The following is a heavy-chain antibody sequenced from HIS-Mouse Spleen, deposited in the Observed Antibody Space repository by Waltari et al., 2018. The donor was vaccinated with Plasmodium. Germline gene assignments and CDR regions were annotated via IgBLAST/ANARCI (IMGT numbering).Heavy chain of an antibody. V-gene: IGHV4-34*01. CDR2: INHSGST. Sequence: QVQLQQWGAGLLKPSETLSLTRAVYGGSFRGYYWSWIRQPPGKGLEWIGEINHSGSTDYNPSLKSRVTISVDTSKNQFSLKLSSVTAADTAVYYCARAPIRDAFDIWGQGTMVTVSS. J-gene: IGHJ3*02. CDR1: GGSFRGYY. D-gene: IGHD3-9*01. CDR3: ARAPIRDAFDI.